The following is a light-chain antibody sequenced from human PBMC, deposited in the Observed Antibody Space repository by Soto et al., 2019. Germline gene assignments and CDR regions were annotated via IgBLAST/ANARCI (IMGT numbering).Light chain of an antibody. CDR3: QHRSNWPPEIT. V-gene: IGKV3-11*01. CDR1: QGIGDT. Sequence: VLTQSTATLSVCPGEGVTLSCRASQGIGDTLAWYQHKPGQTPRLLIYDTSTRATGVPARFSGSRSGPDFTLTISSLEPEDFAVYYCQHRSNWPPEITFGQGTRLEI. CDR2: DTS. J-gene: IGKJ5*01.